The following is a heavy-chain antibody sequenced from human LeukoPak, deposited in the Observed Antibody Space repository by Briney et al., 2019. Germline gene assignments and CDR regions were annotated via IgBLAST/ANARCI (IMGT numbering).Heavy chain of an antibody. CDR3: AKEGFDCPFDY. D-gene: IGHD3-9*01. V-gene: IGHV3-48*01. J-gene: IGHJ4*02. Sequence: GGSLRLSCAASGFTFSSYSMNWVRQAPGKGLEWVSYISSSSSSIYYADSVKGRFTISRDNSKNTLYLQMNSLRAEDTAVYYCAKEGFDCPFDYWGQGTLVTVSS. CDR1: GFTFSSYS. CDR2: ISSSSSSI.